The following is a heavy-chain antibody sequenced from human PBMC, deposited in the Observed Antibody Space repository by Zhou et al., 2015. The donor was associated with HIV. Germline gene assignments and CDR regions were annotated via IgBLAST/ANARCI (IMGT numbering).Heavy chain of an antibody. D-gene: IGHD3-22*01. CDR2: ISAYNGNT. CDR1: GYTFTSYG. CDR3: ARDFPPYYYDSSGQSGAFDI. J-gene: IGHJ3*02. Sequence: QVQLVQSGGEVKKPGASVKVSCKASGYTFTSYGISWVRQAPGQGLEWMGWISAYNGNTNYAQKLQGRVTMTTDTSTSTAYMELRSLRSDDTAVYYCARDFPPYYYDSSGQSGAFDIWGQGTMVTVSS. V-gene: IGHV1-18*01.